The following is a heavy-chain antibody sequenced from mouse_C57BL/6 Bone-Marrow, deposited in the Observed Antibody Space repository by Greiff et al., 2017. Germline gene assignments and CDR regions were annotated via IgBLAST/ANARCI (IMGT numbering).Heavy chain of an antibody. V-gene: IGHV14-4*01. CDR3: TTLSFFDY. Sequence: EVQLQQSGAELVRPGASVKLSCTASGFNIKDDYMHWVKQRPEQGLEWIGWIDPENGDTEYASKFQGKATITADTSSNTAHLQLSSLTSEDTAVYYCTTLSFFDYWGQGTTLTVSS. CDR2: IDPENGDT. CDR1: GFNIKDDY. J-gene: IGHJ2*01.